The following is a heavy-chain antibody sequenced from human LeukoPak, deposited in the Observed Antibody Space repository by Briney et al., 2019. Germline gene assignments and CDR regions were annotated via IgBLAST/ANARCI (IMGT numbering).Heavy chain of an antibody. CDR3: AGQDSYSWQPTHFDY. Sequence: GASVKVSCKASGGTFSSYAISWVRQAPAQGLEWMGGIIPIFGTANYAQKFQGRVTITTDESTSTAYMELSSLRSEDTAVYYCAGQDSYSWQPTHFDYWGQGTLVTVSS. CDR2: IIPIFGTA. V-gene: IGHV1-69*05. CDR1: GGTFSSYA. J-gene: IGHJ4*02. D-gene: IGHD1-1*01.